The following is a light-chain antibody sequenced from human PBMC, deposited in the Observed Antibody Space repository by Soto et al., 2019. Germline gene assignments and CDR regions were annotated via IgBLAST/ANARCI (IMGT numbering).Light chain of an antibody. V-gene: IGLV2-8*01. CDR2: EVS. CDR3: SSYAGSNSYV. J-gene: IGLJ1*01. CDR1: SSDVGGYNY. Sequence: QSALTQPPFASGSPGQSVTISCTGTSSDVGGYNYVSWYQQYPGKAPKLMIYEVSTRPSGVPDRFSASKSGNTASLTVSGLQAEDEADYYCSSYAGSNSYVFGTGTKVTVL.